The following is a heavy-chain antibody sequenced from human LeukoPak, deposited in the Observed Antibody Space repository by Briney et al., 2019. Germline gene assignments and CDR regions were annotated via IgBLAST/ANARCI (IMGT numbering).Heavy chain of an antibody. J-gene: IGHJ5*02. CDR1: GYTFTGYY. V-gene: IGHV1-2*02. CDR3: ARVGAKESSTSGGKVWFDP. Sequence: ASVQVSCMASGYTFTGYYMHWVRPAPGRGVAWMGWINPYSGGTNDAQKFQGRVTMTRDTSISTAYMELSRLRSDDTAVYYWARVGAKESSTSGGKVWFDPWGQGTLVTVSS. CDR2: INPYSGGT. D-gene: IGHD2-2*01.